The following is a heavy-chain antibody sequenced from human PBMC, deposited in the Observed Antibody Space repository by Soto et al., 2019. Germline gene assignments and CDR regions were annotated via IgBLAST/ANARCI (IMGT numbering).Heavy chain of an antibody. Sequence: QVQLVQSGAEVKKPGASAKVSCTASGYTFIDYYMHWVRQAPGQGLEWMGWINPSSGGTHYAQKFHGRVAMTRDTSISIVYMELSRPKPDDTAIYYSARDRRYDCPASTCYALSGLDVWGQGIRVTVSS. D-gene: IGHD2-2*01. V-gene: IGHV1-2*02. CDR1: GYTFIDYY. CDR2: INPSSGGT. J-gene: IGHJ6*02. CDR3: ARDRRYDCPASTCYALSGLDV.